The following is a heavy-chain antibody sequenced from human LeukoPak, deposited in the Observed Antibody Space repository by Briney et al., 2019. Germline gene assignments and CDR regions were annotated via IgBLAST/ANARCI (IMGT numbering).Heavy chain of an antibody. Sequence: PGGSLRLSCAASGFTFSSYGMHWVRQAPGKGLGLVAVISYDGSNKYYADSVKGRFTISRDNSKNTLYLHMNSLRAEDTAVYYCAKGILGYCSGDSCSYDYWGQGTLVTVSS. CDR1: GFTFSSYG. CDR3: AKGILGYCSGDSCSYDY. D-gene: IGHD2-15*01. V-gene: IGHV3-30*18. CDR2: ISYDGSNK. J-gene: IGHJ4*02.